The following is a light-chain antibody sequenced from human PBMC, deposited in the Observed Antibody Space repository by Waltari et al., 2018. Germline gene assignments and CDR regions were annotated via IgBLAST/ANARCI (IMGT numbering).Light chain of an antibody. Sequence: QSVLTQPPSVSGTPGQRVTLPRSGSSSTIGPNPVNRSPQLPGMAPKLLIYNNDFRPSGVPDRFSGSKSGTSASLAISGLQSEDEADYYCAAWDDSLNAWVFGGGTKLTVL. J-gene: IGLJ3*02. CDR2: NND. CDR3: AAWDDSLNAWV. V-gene: IGLV1-44*01. CDR1: SSTIGPNP.